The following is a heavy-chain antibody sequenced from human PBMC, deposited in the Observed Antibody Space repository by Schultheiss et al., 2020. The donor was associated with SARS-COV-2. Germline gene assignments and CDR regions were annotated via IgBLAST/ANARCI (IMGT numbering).Heavy chain of an antibody. V-gene: IGHV4-38-2*01. J-gene: IGHJ4*02. CDR2: IYHSGST. Sequence: SETLSLTCAVSGYSISGGYYWGWIRQPPGKGLEWIGSIYHSGSTYYNPSLKSRVTISVDTSKNQFSLKLSSVTAADTAVYFCARVRGSSEFDYWGRGTLVTVSS. CDR3: ARVRGSSEFDY. CDR1: GYSISGGYY. D-gene: IGHD1-26*01.